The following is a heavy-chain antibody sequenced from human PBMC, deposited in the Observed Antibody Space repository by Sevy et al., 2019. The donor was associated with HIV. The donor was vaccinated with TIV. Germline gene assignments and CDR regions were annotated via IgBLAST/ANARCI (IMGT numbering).Heavy chain of an antibody. CDR2: IYYSGST. V-gene: IGHV4-59*01. J-gene: IGHJ5*02. CDR3: AGFGRDSSEFDP. D-gene: IGHD3-22*01. CDR1: GGSISSYY. Sequence: SETLSLTCTVSGGSISSYYWSWIRQPPGKGLEWIGYIYYSGSTNYNPSLKSRVTISVDTSKNQFSLKLSSVTAADTAVYYCAGFGRDSSEFDPWGQGTLVTVSS.